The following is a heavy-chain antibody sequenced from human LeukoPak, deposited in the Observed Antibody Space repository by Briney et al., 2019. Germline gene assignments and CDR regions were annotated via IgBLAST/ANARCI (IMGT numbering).Heavy chain of an antibody. V-gene: IGHV4-39*07. CDR1: VGSVSSSTYY. CDR3: ARASTSRPFLVDY. CDR2: IYYSGST. Sequence: PSETLSLTCTVSVGSVSSSTYYWGWIRQPPGKGLEWIGSIYYSGSTYYNPSLKSRVTISVDRSKNQFSLKLSSVTAADTAVYYCARASTSRPFLVDYWGQGTLVTVSS. D-gene: IGHD2-2*01. J-gene: IGHJ4*02.